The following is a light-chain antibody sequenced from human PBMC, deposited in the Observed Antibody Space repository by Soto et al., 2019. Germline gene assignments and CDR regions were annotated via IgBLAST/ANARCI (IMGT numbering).Light chain of an antibody. CDR2: GAS. V-gene: IGKV3-20*01. Sequence: EIVLTQSPGILSLSPGERATLSCRASQSVSNDFLAWYQQKPGQAPRLLIYGASTRATDVPDRFIGSGSGADFTLSISRLEPEDFAVYYCQQYGSSPPRTFGQGTKVDIK. CDR3: QQYGSSPPRT. J-gene: IGKJ1*01. CDR1: QSVSNDF.